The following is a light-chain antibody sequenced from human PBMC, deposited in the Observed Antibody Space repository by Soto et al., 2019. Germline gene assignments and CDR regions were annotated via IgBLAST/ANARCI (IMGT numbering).Light chain of an antibody. V-gene: IGKV2-28*01. CDR3: MQALKTPTT. CDR1: QSLLHPKGYYS. J-gene: IGKJ1*01. CDR2: LGS. Sequence: VLTQSPLSLPVTPGEPASISCRSSQSLLHPKGYYSLDWYLQKPGQSPQLLIFLGSSRASGVPARFSGSGSGTDFTLKISRVEADDVGVYYCMQALKTPTTFGQGNTVEIK.